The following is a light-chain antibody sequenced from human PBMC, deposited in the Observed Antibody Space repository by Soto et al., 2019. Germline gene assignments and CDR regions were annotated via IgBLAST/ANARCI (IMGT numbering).Light chain of an antibody. CDR1: SGHSNYA. CDR2: VNSDGSH. J-gene: IGLJ1*01. CDR3: QTWGTGIRV. Sequence: QSVLTQSPSASASLGASVKLTCTLSSGHSNYAIAWHQQQPEKGPRYLMKVNSDGSHRKGDGIPDRFSGSSSGAQRYLTISSLQSEDEADYYCQTWGTGIRVFVTGTKLTVL. V-gene: IGLV4-69*01.